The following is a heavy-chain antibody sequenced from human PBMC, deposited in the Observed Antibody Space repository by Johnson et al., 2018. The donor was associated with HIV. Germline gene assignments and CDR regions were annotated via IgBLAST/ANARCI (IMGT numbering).Heavy chain of an antibody. Sequence: HVQLVESGGGVVQPGRSLRLSCAASGFTFSSYAMHWVRQAPGKGLEWVAVISYDGSDKYYADSVKGRFTISRDSSKNTLYLQMNSLRAEDTAVYYCARVQWLILDAFDIWGQGTMVTVSS. V-gene: IGHV3-30*04. CDR1: GFTFSSYA. CDR3: ARVQWLILDAFDI. CDR2: ISYDGSDK. D-gene: IGHD6-19*01. J-gene: IGHJ3*02.